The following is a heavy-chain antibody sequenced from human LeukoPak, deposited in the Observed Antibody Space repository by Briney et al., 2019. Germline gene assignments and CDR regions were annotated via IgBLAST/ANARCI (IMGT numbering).Heavy chain of an antibody. Sequence: QPGRSLRLSCSGSGFRFGGYALSWVRQAPGKGLEWVGFIRSKALYGTSEYAASVEGRFATSRDDSNNIVYLQMNSLKTEDTAVYFCVRESVRDYYFDFWGQGTLVTVSS. CDR1: GFRFGGYA. CDR3: VRESVRDYYFDF. J-gene: IGHJ4*02. D-gene: IGHD3-10*02. V-gene: IGHV3-49*04. CDR2: IRSKALYGTS.